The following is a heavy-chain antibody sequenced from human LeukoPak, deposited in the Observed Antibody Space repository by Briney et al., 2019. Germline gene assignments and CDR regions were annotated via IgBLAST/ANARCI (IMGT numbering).Heavy chain of an antibody. Sequence: SETLSLTCTVSGGSISSYYWSWIRQPPGKGLEWIGYIYYSGSTNYNPSLKSRVTISVDTSKNQFSLKLSSVTAADTAVYYCARQNGVGLFSLPGGQGILVTVSS. CDR1: GGSISSYY. J-gene: IGHJ4*02. CDR3: ARQNGVGLFSLP. D-gene: IGHD2-8*01. CDR2: IYYSGST. V-gene: IGHV4-59*01.